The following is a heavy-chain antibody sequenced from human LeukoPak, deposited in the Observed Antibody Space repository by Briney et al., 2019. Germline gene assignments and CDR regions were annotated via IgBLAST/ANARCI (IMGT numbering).Heavy chain of an antibody. CDR1: GDTFTSYY. D-gene: IGHD1-26*01. V-gene: IGHV1-46*01. CDR2: INPSGSST. Sequence: GASVKVSCKASGDTFTSYYMQGVRQAPGEGLEWMGLINPSGSSTSHAQKFQGRLSLTRDMSTSTDYMELSSLRSEDTAVYYCARDNSVGDTAWWFDPWGQGTLVTVSS. J-gene: IGHJ5*02. CDR3: ARDNSVGDTAWWFDP.